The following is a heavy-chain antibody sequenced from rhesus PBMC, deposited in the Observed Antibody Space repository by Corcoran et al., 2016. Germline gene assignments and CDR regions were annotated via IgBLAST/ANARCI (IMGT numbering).Heavy chain of an antibody. J-gene: IGHJ4*01. CDR1: GGSIRGYYY. D-gene: IGHD3-16*01. CDR2: IYGNSAST. Sequence: QLQLQESGPGLVKPSETLSLTCTVSGGSIRGYYYWSWIRQPPGKGLEWIGGIYGNSASTIYNPSLKSRVRISNDVSKNQFSLDLGSLTDADTAVYYCTRGGYSYSYMFDQWGQGVPVTVSS. CDR3: TRGGYSYSYMFDQ. V-gene: IGHV4-143*01.